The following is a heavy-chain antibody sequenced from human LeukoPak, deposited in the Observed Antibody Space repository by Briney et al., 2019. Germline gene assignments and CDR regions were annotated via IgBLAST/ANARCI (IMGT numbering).Heavy chain of an antibody. D-gene: IGHD1-26*01. CDR2: ISGSCGST. Sequence: GGSLRLSCAASGFTFSSYAMSWVRQAPGKGLEWVSTISGSCGSTYYADSVKGRFTISRDNSKNTLYLQMNSLRAEDTAVYYCAKVVGATTRGYFDYWGQGTLVTVSS. V-gene: IGHV3-23*01. CDR1: GFTFSSYA. CDR3: AKVVGATTRGYFDY. J-gene: IGHJ4*02.